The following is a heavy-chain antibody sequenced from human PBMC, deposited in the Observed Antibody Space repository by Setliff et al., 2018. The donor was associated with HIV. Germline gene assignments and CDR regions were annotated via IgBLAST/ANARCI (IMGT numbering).Heavy chain of an antibody. CDR2: IYTSGIT. CDR1: GDSISSYY. Sequence: SETLSLTCTVSGDSISSYYWSWIRQPPGKGLEWIGYIYTSGITDYNPSLKSRVAISGDTSKNQFSLKLSSVTAADTAVYYCARDRREYYYGSGSCYMDVWGKGTTVTVSS. CDR3: ARDRREYYYGSGSCYMDV. J-gene: IGHJ6*03. D-gene: IGHD3-10*01. V-gene: IGHV4-4*08.